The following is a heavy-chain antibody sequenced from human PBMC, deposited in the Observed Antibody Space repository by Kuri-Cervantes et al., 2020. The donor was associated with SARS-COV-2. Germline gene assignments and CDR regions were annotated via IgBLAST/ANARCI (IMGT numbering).Heavy chain of an antibody. J-gene: IGHJ6*02. D-gene: IGHD5-12*01. V-gene: IGHV1-18*01. CDR1: GYTFTSYG. CDR2: ISAYNGNT. CDR3: ARRIVATTRYGMDV. Sequence: ASVKVSCKASGYTFTSYGISWVRQAPGQGLEWMGWISAYNGNTNYAQKLQGRVTVTTDTSTSTAYMELRSLRSDDTAVYYCARRIVATTRYGMDVWGQGTTVTVSS.